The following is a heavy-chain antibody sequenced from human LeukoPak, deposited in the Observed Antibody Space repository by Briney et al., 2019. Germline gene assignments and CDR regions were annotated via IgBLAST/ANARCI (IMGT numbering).Heavy chain of an antibody. CDR1: GFTFSIYP. CDR2: ISSDGDST. V-gene: IGHV3-64D*06. Sequence: TGGSPRLSCSASGFTFSIYPMHWVRQAPGRGLKYVSSISSDGDSTYYADSVKGRFTISRDNSKDTLYLQTSSLRPEDSAVYYCVKRTTVHYYYDYWGRGTLVTVSS. D-gene: IGHD1-1*01. J-gene: IGHJ4*02. CDR3: VKRTTVHYYYDY.